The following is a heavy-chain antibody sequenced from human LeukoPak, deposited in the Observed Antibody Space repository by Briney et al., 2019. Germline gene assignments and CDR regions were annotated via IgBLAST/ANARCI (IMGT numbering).Heavy chain of an antibody. D-gene: IGHD3-10*01. CDR3: ARGPRFGELLWHWFDP. CDR2: IYYSGST. V-gene: IGHV4-39*07. J-gene: IGHJ5*02. CDR1: GGSISSSSYY. Sequence: SETLSLTCTVSGGSISSSSYYWGWIRQPPGKGLEWIGSIYYSGSTYYNPSLKSRVTISVNTSKNQFSLKLSSVTAADTAVYYCARGPRFGELLWHWFDPWGQGTLVTVSS.